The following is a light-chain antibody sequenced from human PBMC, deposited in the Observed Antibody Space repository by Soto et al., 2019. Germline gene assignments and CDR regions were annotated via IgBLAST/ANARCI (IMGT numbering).Light chain of an antibody. CDR2: GAS. J-gene: IGKJ4*01. CDR3: KQYNSYLLT. V-gene: IGKV3-15*01. Sequence: EIVMTQSPATLSVSPGERATLSCRASQSVSSNLAWYQQKPGQAPRLLIYGASTRATGIPDRFSGGGSGTDFTLTLRSLQPDDFATYYCKQYNSYLLTFGGGTKVDI. CDR1: QSVSSN.